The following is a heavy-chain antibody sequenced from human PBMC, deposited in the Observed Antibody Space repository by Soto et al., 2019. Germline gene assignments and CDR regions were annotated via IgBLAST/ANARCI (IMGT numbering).Heavy chain of an antibody. CDR2: IKHSGST. CDR1: GGYFSGYY. Sequence: SETLALTFPVYGGYFSGYYWSWIRQRAGKWLEWIEEIKHSGSTNYDPALKSRVTISVDTSKNHFSLKLSSVTAPDTAVYYCARGEVTMVPAVIITDYYYYGMDVWGQGTTVPVSS. V-gene: IGHV4-34*01. D-gene: IGHD3-10*01. J-gene: IGHJ6*02. CDR3: ARGEVTMVPAVIITDYYYYGMDV.